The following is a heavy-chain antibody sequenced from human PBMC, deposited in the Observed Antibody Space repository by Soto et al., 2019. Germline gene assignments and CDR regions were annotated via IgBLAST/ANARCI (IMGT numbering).Heavy chain of an antibody. Sequence: PSETLSLTCAVYGGSFSGYYWSWIRQPPGRGLEWIGEINHSGSTNYNPSLKSRVTISVDTSKNQFSLRLSSVTAADTAVYYCATATWGYYDFWSGINYGMDVWGQGTTVTVSS. CDR1: GGSFSGYY. D-gene: IGHD3-3*01. J-gene: IGHJ6*02. CDR3: ATATWGYYDFWSGINYGMDV. CDR2: INHSGST. V-gene: IGHV4-34*01.